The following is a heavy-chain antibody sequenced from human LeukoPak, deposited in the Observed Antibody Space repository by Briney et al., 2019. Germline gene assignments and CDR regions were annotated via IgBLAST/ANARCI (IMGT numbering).Heavy chain of an antibody. D-gene: IGHD3-10*01. V-gene: IGHV3-21*01. CDR2: ISDSSSYI. J-gene: IGHJ4*02. Sequence: PGGSLRLSCAASGSTVSSNYMSWVRQAPGKGLEWVSSISDSSSYIYYADSVKGRFTISRDNAKNSLYLQMNSLRAEDTAVYYCARYYGSGSPPFDYWGQGTLVTVSS. CDR3: ARYYGSGSPPFDY. CDR1: GSTVSSNY.